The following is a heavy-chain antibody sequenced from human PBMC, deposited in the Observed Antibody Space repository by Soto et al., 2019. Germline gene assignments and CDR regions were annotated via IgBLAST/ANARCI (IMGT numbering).Heavy chain of an antibody. J-gene: IGHJ6*03. CDR3: AKVNSGYDLYYYYYMDV. V-gene: IGHV3-23*01. CDR2: ISGSGGST. Sequence: PGGSLRLSCAASGFTFSSYAMSWVRQAPGKGLEWVSAISGSGGSTYYADSVKGRFTISRDNSKNTLYLQMNSLRAEDTAVYYCAKVNSGYDLYYYYYMDVWGKGTTVTVSS. CDR1: GFTFSSYA. D-gene: IGHD5-12*01.